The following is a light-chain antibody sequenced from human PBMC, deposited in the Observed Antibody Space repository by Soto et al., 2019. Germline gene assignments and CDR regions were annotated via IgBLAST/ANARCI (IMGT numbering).Light chain of an antibody. CDR1: SSDVGNYNY. J-gene: IGLJ1*01. CDR3: SSYTSSSLYV. V-gene: IGLV2-14*01. CDR2: DVS. Sequence: QSALTQPASVSGSPGQSITISCTGTSSDVGNYNYVSWYLQHPGKAPKLMIYDVSNRPSGVSNRFSGSKSGNTASLTISGLQAEDEADYYCSSYTSSSLYVFGTGTKLTVL.